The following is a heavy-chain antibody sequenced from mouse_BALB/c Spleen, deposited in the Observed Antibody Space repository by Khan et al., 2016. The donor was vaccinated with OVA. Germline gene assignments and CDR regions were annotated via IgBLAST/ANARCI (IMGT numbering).Heavy chain of an antibody. CDR2: TNPTNGRT. V-gene: IGHV1S81*02. CDR3: ARIKKIVATYFDY. D-gene: IGHD1-1*01. CDR1: GYTFTSYW. Sequence: VQLQESGAELVKAGASVKMSCKASGYTFTSYWMHWVKQRLGQGLEWFAETNPTNGRTYYNEKFKSKATLTVDKSSSTAYMLLSGPTFEDSAVYYCARIKKIVATYFDYWGQSTTLTVSS. J-gene: IGHJ2*01.